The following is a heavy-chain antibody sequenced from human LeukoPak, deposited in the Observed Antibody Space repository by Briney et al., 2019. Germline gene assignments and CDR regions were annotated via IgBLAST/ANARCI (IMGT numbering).Heavy chain of an antibody. Sequence: GGSLRLSCVDSGFTFTNAWMSWVRQAPGKGLEWIGRIKSKTDGETTNYAEPVRGRFTISRDDSKSAVYLQMNSLKIEDTAAYYCTTDLGTYYHGSQRLIPIDYWGQGTLVTVSS. CDR2: IKSKTDGETT. CDR1: GFTFTNAW. CDR3: TTDLGTYYHGSQRLIPIDY. V-gene: IGHV3-15*01. J-gene: IGHJ4*02. D-gene: IGHD3-10*01.